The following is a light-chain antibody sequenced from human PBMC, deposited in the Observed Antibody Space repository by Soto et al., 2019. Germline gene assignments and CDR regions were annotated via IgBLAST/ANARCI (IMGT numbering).Light chain of an antibody. J-gene: IGLJ3*02. CDR2: EVN. CDR1: SSDVGSYNL. Sequence: QSALTQPASVSGSPGQSITISCTGTSSDVGSYNLVSWYQQHPGKAPKLMIYEVNNRPSGVSDRFSGSKSGNTASLTISGLQAEDEAVYFCSSYTGSSTLGEMFGGGTKLTVL. V-gene: IGLV2-14*02. CDR3: SSYTGSSTLGEM.